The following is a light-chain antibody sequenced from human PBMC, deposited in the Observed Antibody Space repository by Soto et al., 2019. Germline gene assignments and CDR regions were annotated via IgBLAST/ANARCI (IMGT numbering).Light chain of an antibody. J-gene: IGKJ1*01. Sequence: DIQMTQSPSTLSGSVGDRVIITCRASQNIERWQAWYQQKPGKAPQLLLYDVSSLQRGVPSRFSGSGSATEFILTISDLQPDDFATYYCQQYQSDTWTFGQGTKVDIK. CDR2: DVS. CDR1: QNIERW. CDR3: QQYQSDTWT. V-gene: IGKV1-5*01.